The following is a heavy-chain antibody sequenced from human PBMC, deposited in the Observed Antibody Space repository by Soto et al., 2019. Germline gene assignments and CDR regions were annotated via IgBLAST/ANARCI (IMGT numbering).Heavy chain of an antibody. CDR2: ISAYNGNT. CDR3: ARDLGYNSGWYEVHFDY. J-gene: IGHJ4*02. CDR1: GYTFTSYG. V-gene: IGHV1-18*01. D-gene: IGHD6-19*01. Sequence: QVPLVQSGAEVKKPGASVKVSCKASGYTFTSYGISWVRQAPGQGLEWMGWISAYNGNTNYAQKLQGRVTMTTDTSTSTAYIKLRSRGSDDTAAYYCARDLGYNSGWYEVHFDYWGQGTLVTVSS.